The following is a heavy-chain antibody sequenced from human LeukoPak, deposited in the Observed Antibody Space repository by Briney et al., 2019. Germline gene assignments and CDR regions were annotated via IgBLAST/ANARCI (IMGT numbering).Heavy chain of an antibody. V-gene: IGHV3-33*01. J-gene: IGHJ5*02. CDR2: IWYDGSNK. D-gene: IGHD3-10*01. CDR3: ARDRRLLDGSGRLRNSNWFDP. Sequence: PGRSLRLSCAASGFTFSSYGMHWVRQAPGKGLEWVAVIWYDGSNKYYADSVKGRFTISRDNSKNTLYLQMNRLRAEDTAVYYCARDRRLLDGSGRLRNSNWFDPWGQGTLVTVSS. CDR1: GFTFSSYG.